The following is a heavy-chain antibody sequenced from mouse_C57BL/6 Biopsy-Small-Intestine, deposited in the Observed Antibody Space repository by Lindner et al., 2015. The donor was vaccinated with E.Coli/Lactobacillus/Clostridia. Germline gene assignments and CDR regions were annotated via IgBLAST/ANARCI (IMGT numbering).Heavy chain of an antibody. J-gene: IGHJ2*01. V-gene: IGHV1-85*01. Sequence: VQLQESGPELVKPGASVKLSCKASGYTFTNYDINWVIQRPGQGLEWIGWIYPGNDNTKYNEKFKDKATLTADTSSSTAYMELHSLTSEDSAVYFCARWGLNWHFFDYWGQGTTLTV. CDR2: IYPGNDNT. D-gene: IGHD4-1*02. CDR1: GYTFTNYD. CDR3: ARWGLNWHFFDY.